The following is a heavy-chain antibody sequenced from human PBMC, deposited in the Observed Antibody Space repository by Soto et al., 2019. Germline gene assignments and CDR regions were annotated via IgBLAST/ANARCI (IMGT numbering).Heavy chain of an antibody. CDR2: ISYDWSNK. D-gene: IGHD2-15*01. CDR3: ARDRGYQSFYYYGMDV. J-gene: IGHJ6*02. CDR1: GFTLSHYG. V-gene: IGHV3-30-3*01. Sequence: VGSLRLSCAASGFTLSHYGMHWVRQAPGKGLEWVTLISYDWSNKHYADSVKGRFTISRDSSETTLYLQMNSLRAEDTAVYYCARDRGYQSFYYYGMDVWGQGTTVTVSS.